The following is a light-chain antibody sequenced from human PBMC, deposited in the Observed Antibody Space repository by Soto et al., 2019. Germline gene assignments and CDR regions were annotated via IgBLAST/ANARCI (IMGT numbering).Light chain of an antibody. CDR3: QQYQSYSWT. V-gene: IGKV1-5*03. CDR2: KAS. Sequence: DIQMTQSPSTLSASVGDRVTITCRASQTISNSLAWYQQKPGKAPKLLIYKASTLESGVPFRFSGSVSGTEFTLAISSLQPDDFATYYCQQYQSYSWTFGQGTRVEIK. J-gene: IGKJ1*01. CDR1: QTISNS.